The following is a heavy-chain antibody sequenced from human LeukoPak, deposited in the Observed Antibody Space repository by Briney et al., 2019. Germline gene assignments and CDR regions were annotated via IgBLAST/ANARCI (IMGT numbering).Heavy chain of an antibody. V-gene: IGHV3-23*01. Sequence: GGSLRLSCAASGFTFSNYVMAWVRQAPGKGLEWVSAISGSTTSTYNADSVKGRFTTSRDNSKNTLYLQMNSLRADDTAVYYCAKASDSSWPYYFDYWGQGTLVTVSS. D-gene: IGHD6-13*01. CDR2: ISGSTTST. CDR1: GFTFSNYV. J-gene: IGHJ4*02. CDR3: AKASDSSWPYYFDY.